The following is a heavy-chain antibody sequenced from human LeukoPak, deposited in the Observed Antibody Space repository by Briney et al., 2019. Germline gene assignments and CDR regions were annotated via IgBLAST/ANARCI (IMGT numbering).Heavy chain of an antibody. CDR1: GYSFTSYW. Sequence: KVGESLKISCKGSGYSFTSYWIGWVRQMPGKGLELMGIIYPGDSDTRYSPSFQGQVTISADKSISTAYLQWSSLKASDTAMYYCARQVEYCSSTSCYNFQHWGQGTLVTVSS. CDR3: ARQVEYCSSTSCYNFQH. V-gene: IGHV5-51*01. D-gene: IGHD2-2*02. CDR2: IYPGDSDT. J-gene: IGHJ1*01.